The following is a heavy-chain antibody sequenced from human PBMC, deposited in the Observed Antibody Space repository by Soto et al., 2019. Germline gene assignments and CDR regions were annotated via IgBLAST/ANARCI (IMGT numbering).Heavy chain of an antibody. CDR1: GYSSSNYY. D-gene: IGHD2-21*02. Sequence: QVQVVQSGAEVKEPGASVKVSCKASGYSSSNYYTHWVRQAPGQGLEWMGIVNPNGETTNYAQRFQGRVALTRGTSTNTDYMDLSRLTSDDTAIYFCASVTTIWSNWGQGTLVTVSS. V-gene: IGHV1-46*01. CDR3: ASVTTIWSN. J-gene: IGHJ4*02. CDR2: VNPNGETT.